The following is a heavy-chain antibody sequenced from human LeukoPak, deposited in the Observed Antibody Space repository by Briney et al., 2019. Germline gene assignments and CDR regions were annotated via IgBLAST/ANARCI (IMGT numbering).Heavy chain of an antibody. V-gene: IGHV4-34*01. J-gene: IGHJ6*02. Sequence: EPSETLSLTCAVYGGSFSGYYWSWIRQPPGKGLEWIGEINHSGSTNYNPSLKSRVTISVDTSKNQFSLKLSSVTAADTAVYYCARESGYYCGMDVWGQGTTVTVSS. D-gene: IGHD6-25*01. CDR3: ARESGYYCGMDV. CDR1: GGSFSGYY. CDR2: INHSGST.